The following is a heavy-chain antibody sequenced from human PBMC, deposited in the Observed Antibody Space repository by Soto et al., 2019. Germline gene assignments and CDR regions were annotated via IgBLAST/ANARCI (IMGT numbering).Heavy chain of an antibody. J-gene: IGHJ4*02. Sequence: SETLSLTCTVSGGSIANSTYYWGWIRQPPEKGLEWIGTIYYTGSTYYNPSLKSRVTLSVDTSKNQLSLKLSSVTAADTAVYYCARQRRYYYDSSGYPDYWGQGTLVTVSS. CDR2: IYYTGST. CDR1: GGSIANSTYY. CDR3: ARQRRYYYDSSGYPDY. V-gene: IGHV4-39*01. D-gene: IGHD3-22*01.